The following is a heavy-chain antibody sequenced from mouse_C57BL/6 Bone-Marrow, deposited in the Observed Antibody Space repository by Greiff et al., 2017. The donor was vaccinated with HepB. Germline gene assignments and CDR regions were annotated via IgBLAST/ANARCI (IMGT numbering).Heavy chain of an antibody. CDR2: INYDGSST. V-gene: IGHV5-16*01. CDR1: GFTFSDYY. D-gene: IGHD2-4*01. Sequence: EVKLVESEGGLVQPGSSMKLSCTASGFTFSDYYMAWVRQVPEKGLEWVANINYDGSSTYYLDSLKSRFIISRDNAKNILYLQMSSLKSEDTATYYCARGGYDYDPYYAMDYWGQGTSVTVSS. CDR3: ARGGYDYDPYYAMDY. J-gene: IGHJ4*01.